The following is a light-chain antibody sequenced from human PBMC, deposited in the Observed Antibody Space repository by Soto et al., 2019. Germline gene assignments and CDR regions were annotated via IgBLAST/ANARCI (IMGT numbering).Light chain of an antibody. CDR2: DVS. V-gene: IGLV2-14*01. CDR3: CSYTSSDTYV. Sequence: QSALTQAASVSGSPGQSITISCTGTSSDVGGYDFVSWYQQHPGKAPKVMIYDVSNRPSGVSNRFSGSKSGNTASLTISGLQAEDEADYYCCSYTSSDTYVFGTGTKVTVL. CDR1: SSDVGGYDF. J-gene: IGLJ1*01.